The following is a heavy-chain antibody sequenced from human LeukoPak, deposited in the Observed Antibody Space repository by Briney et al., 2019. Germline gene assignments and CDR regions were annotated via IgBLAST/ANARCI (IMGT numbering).Heavy chain of an antibody. CDR3: ARAIFGVVIGYYYYGMDV. Sequence: GASVKVSCKASGYTFTSYYMHWVRQAPGQGLEWMGIINPSGGSTSYAQKFQGRVTMTRDTSTSTVYMELSSLRSEDTAVYYCARAIFGVVIGYYYYGMDVWGQGTTVTVSS. CDR1: GYTFTSYY. J-gene: IGHJ6*02. CDR2: INPSGGST. V-gene: IGHV1-46*01. D-gene: IGHD3-3*01.